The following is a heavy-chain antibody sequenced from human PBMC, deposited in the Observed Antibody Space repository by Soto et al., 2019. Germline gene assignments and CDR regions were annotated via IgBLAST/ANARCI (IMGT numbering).Heavy chain of an antibody. CDR1: GFTFSSYG. CDR3: ARATPLSLYNREPYYGMDV. Sequence: PGGSLRLSCAASGFTFSSYGMHWVRQAPGKGLEWVAVIWYDGSNKYYADSVKGRFTISRDNSKNTLYLQMNSLRAEDTAVYYCARATPLSLYNREPYYGMDVWGQGTTVTVSS. CDR2: IWYDGSNK. J-gene: IGHJ6*02. D-gene: IGHD1-1*01. V-gene: IGHV3-33*01.